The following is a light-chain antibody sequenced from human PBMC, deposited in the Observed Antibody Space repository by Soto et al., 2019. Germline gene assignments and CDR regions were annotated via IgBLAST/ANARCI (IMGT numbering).Light chain of an antibody. V-gene: IGKV1-8*01. CDR2: AAS. J-gene: IGKJ3*01. CDR1: QGISSY. Sequence: AIRMTQSLSSLSASTGDRVTITCRASQGISSYLAWYQQKPGKAPKLLIYAASTLQSGVPSRFSGSGSGTDFTLAISCLQSEDFATYYCQQYYSYPGTFGPGTKVDIK. CDR3: QQYYSYPGT.